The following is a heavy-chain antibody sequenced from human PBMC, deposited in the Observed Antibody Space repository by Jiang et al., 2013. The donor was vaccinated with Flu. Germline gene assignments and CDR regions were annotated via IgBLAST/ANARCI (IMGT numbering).Heavy chain of an antibody. CDR1: GFTVRNNF. CDR2: INSGGTT. V-gene: IGHV3-66*02. Sequence: VQLLESGGGLVQPGGSLRLSCAAFGFTVRNNFMSWVRQAPGKGLEWVSLINSGGTTWYAGSVKGRFTISSDSSKNSVFLQMNSLRPEDTAIYYCARSPDVFRVWFDPWGQGTQVTVSS. D-gene: IGHD3-3*01. J-gene: IGHJ5*02. CDR3: ARSPDVFRVWFDP.